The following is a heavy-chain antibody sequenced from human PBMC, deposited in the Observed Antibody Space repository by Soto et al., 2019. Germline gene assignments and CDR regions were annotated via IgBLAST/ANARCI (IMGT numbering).Heavy chain of an antibody. D-gene: IGHD2-15*01. CDR2: ITSDGDST. J-gene: IGHJ3*01. V-gene: IGHV3-64D*06. CDR3: AKGNQLLRYYFEF. CDR1: GFTFSNYA. Sequence: ERSLRLSYSVSGFTFSNYAMHWVRQALGKGLEYVSGITSDGDSTWHADSVKDRFTISRDNSKNTLFLQMSSLRGEDTAIYFCAKGNQLLRYYFEFWG.